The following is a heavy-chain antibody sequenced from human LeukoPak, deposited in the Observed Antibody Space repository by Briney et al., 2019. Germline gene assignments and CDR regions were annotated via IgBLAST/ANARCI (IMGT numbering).Heavy chain of an antibody. J-gene: IGHJ6*03. CDR2: ISSSSSTI. CDR1: GFTFSSYS. Sequence: GGSLRLSCAASGFTFSSYSMNWVRQAPGEGLEWGSYISSSSSTIYYADSVKGRFTISRDNAKNSLYLQMNSLRAEDTALYYCARESYYYGSGSYKSAYYMDVWGKGTTVTVSS. V-gene: IGHV3-48*04. CDR3: ARESYYYGSGSYKSAYYMDV. D-gene: IGHD3-10*01.